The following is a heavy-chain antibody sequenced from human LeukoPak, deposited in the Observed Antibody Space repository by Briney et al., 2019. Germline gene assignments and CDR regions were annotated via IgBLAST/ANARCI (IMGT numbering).Heavy chain of an antibody. D-gene: IGHD1-26*01. CDR3: AKDPIFSGSYGVFDY. J-gene: IGHJ4*02. CDR2: ISGSGGST. CDR1: GFTFSSYA. Sequence: GGSLRLSCAASGFTFSSYAMSWVRQAPGKGLEWVSGISGSGGSTYYADSVKGRFTISRDNSKNTLYLRMNSLRAEDTAVYYCAKDPIFSGSYGVFDYWGLGTLVTVSS. V-gene: IGHV3-23*01.